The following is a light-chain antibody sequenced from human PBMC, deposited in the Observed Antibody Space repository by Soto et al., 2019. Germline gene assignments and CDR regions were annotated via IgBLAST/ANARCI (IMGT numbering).Light chain of an antibody. CDR3: QQYNNRPPWT. CDR1: QSVGSN. Sequence: EIVMTQSPATLSVSPGERATLSCRASQSVGSNLAWYQQRPGQPPRLLMYGESTRATGIPARFSGSGSGAEFTLTISSLQSEDFAVYYCQQYNNRPPWTFGQGTKVEIK. V-gene: IGKV3-15*01. CDR2: GES. J-gene: IGKJ1*01.